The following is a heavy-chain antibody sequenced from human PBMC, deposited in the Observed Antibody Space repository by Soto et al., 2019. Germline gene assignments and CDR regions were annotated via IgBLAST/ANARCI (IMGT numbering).Heavy chain of an antibody. CDR3: ARWIMGSGGLEY. Sequence: EVQLVESGGGLVQSGGSLRLSCAASGFTVTRNYMSWVRQAPGKGLEWVSVTYADGTTNYADSVKGRFTISRDSSKNTLFLQMNSLKADDTAVYYCARWIMGSGGLEYGGRGTLVTVSS. V-gene: IGHV3-66*01. CDR2: TYADGTT. J-gene: IGHJ4*02. CDR1: GFTVTRNY. D-gene: IGHD2-2*03.